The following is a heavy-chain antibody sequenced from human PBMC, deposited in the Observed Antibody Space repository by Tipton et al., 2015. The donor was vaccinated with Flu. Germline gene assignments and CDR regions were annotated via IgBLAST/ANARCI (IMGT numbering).Heavy chain of an antibody. CDR3: ATDTGPYDWNYGGFEY. Sequence: SLRLSCAVSGFTFSDYAMHWVRQAPGKGLEWLTLMSYDGNHKYYADSVKGRFTISRDSSKNTLYLEMNSLRVEDTAVYYCATDTGPYDWNYGGFEYWGQGALVVVSS. J-gene: IGHJ4*02. V-gene: IGHV3-33*05. CDR1: GFTFSDYA. CDR2: MSYDGNHK. D-gene: IGHD1-7*01.